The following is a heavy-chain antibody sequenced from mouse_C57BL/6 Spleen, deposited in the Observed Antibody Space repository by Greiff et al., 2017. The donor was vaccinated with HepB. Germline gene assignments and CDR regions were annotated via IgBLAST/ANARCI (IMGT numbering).Heavy chain of an antibody. V-gene: IGHV1-26*01. CDR3: ARSNFYFDY. D-gene: IGHD2-5*01. J-gene: IGHJ2*01. Sequence: EVQLQQSGPELVKPGASVKIPCKASGYTFTDYYMNWVKQSHGKSLEWIGDINPNNGGTSYNQKFKGKATLTVDKSSSTAYMELRSLTSEDSAVYYCARSNFYFDYWGQGTTLTVSS. CDR1: GYTFTDYY. CDR2: INPNNGGT.